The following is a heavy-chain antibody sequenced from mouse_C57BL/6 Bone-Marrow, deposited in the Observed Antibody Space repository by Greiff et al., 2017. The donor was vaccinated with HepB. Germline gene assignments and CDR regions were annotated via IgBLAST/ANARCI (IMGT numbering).Heavy chain of an antibody. V-gene: IGHV1-54*01. J-gene: IGHJ3*01. CDR2: INPGSGGT. CDR3: ARRGRFAY. CDR1: GYAFTNYL. Sequence: VKLQQSGAELVRPGTSVKVSCKASGYAFTNYLIEWVKQRPGQGLEWIGVINPGSGGTNYNEKFKGKATLTADKSSSTAYMQLSSLTSEDSAVYVCARRGRFAYWGQGTLVTVSA.